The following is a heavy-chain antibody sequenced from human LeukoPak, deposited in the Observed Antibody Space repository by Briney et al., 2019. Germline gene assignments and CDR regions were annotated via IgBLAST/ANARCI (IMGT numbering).Heavy chain of an antibody. CDR3: ARGRVGYRTTVTTKGPFDY. CDR1: GFTFSSYA. V-gene: IGHV3-30-3*01. J-gene: IGHJ4*02. CDR2: ISYDGSKK. D-gene: IGHD4-17*01. Sequence: GGSLRLSCAASGFTFSSYAMHWVRQAPGKGLEWVAVISYDGSKKYYADSVKGRFTISRDNSKNTLYLQMNSLRAEDTAVYYCARGRVGYRTTVTTKGPFDYWGQGTLVTVSS.